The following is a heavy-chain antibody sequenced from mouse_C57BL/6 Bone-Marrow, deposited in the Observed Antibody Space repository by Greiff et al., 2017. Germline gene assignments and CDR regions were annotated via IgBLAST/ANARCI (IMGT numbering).Heavy chain of an antibody. Sequence: EVILVESGGGLVQPGGSLKLSCAASGFTFSDYGMTWVRQAPRKGPEWVAFISNLAYSIYYADTVTGRFTISRENAKNTLYLEMSSLRSEDTAMYYCARREDGSSYYWYFDVWGTGTTVTVSS. J-gene: IGHJ1*03. V-gene: IGHV5-15*04. CDR3: ARREDGSSYYWYFDV. CDR1: GFTFSDYG. CDR2: ISNLAYSI. D-gene: IGHD1-1*01.